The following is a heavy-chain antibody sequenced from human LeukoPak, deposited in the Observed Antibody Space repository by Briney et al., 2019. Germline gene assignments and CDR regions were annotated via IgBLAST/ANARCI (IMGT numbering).Heavy chain of an antibody. J-gene: IGHJ5*02. CDR2: IYHSGST. CDR1: GGSISSGGYS. CDR3: ARDWRFHP. Sequence: SQTLSLTRAVSGGSISSGGYSWSWIRQPPGKGLEWIGYIYHSGSTYYNPSLKSRVTISVDRSKNQFSLKLSSVIAADTAVYYCARDWRFHPWGQGTLVTVSS. V-gene: IGHV4-30-2*01. D-gene: IGHD3-3*01.